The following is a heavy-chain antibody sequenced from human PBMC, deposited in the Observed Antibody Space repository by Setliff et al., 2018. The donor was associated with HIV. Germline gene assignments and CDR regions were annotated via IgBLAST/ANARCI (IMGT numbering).Heavy chain of an antibody. Sequence: PSETLSLTCTVSGGSVSSGSYYWSWIRQHPGKGLEWIGYIYYSGSTNYNPSLKSRVTISVDTSKNQFSLKLSSVTAADTAVYYCARGDYYTYYMEVWGKGTTVTVSS. CDR2: IYYSGST. CDR1: GGSVSSGSYY. V-gene: IGHV4-61*01. CDR3: ARGDYYTYYMEV. J-gene: IGHJ6*03.